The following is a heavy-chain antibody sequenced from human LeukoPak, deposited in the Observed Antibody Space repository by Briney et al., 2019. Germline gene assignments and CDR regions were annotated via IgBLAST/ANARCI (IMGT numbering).Heavy chain of an antibody. CDR3: ARVDCGGSCYSWFDP. D-gene: IGHD2-15*01. V-gene: IGHV1-18*04. CDR1: GYTFTSYG. J-gene: IGHJ5*02. CDR2: ISAYNGNT. Sequence: ASVKVSCKASGYTFTSYGISWVRQAPGQGREWMGWISAYNGNTNYAQKLQGRVTMTTDTSTSTAYMELRSLRSDDTAVYYCARVDCGGSCYSWFDPWGQGTLVTVSS.